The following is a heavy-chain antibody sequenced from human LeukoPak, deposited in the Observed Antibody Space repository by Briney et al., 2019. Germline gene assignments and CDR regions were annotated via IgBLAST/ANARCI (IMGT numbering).Heavy chain of an antibody. D-gene: IGHD3-3*01. Sequence: PGGSLRLSCAASGFTFSNHWMSWVRQAPGKGLEGVANIKQDGSEKYYVDSVKGRFTVSRDNPKNSLYLQMNSLRAEDTAVYFCARLSDFWSGYYRDYWGQGTLVTVSS. CDR2: IKQDGSEK. CDR1: GFTFSNHW. V-gene: IGHV3-7*01. J-gene: IGHJ4*02. CDR3: ARLSDFWSGYYRDY.